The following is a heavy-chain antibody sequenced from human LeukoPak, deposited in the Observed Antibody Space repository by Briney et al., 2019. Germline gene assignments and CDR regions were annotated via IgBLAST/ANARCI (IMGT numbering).Heavy chain of an antibody. J-gene: IGHJ3*02. Sequence: KTSETLSLTCTVSGGSISSYYWSWIRQPPGKGLEWIGEINHSGSTNYNPSLESRVTISVDTSKNQFSLKLSSVTAADTAVYYCARGPPSLRVILTGYYSSDAFDIWGQGTMVTVSS. CDR1: GGSISSYY. CDR2: INHSGST. D-gene: IGHD3-9*01. CDR3: ARGPPSLRVILTGYYSSDAFDI. V-gene: IGHV4-34*01.